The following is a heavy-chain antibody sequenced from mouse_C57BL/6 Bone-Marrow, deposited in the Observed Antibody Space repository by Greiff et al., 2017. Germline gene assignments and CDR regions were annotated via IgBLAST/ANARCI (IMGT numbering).Heavy chain of an antibody. CDR3: ARRGGSTVVAHFDV. D-gene: IGHD1-1*01. CDR1: GYTFTSYW. V-gene: IGHV1-69*01. J-gene: IGHJ1*03. CDR2: IDPSDSYT. Sequence: VQLQQPGAELVMPGASVKLSCKASGYTFTSYWMHWVKQRPGQGLEWIGEIDPSDSYTNYNQKFKGKSTLTVDKSSSTAYMQHSSRTSEDSAVYYGARRGGSTVVAHFDVWGTGTTVTVSA.